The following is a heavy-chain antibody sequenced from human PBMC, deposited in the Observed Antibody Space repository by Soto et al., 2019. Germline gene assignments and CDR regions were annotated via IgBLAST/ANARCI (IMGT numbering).Heavy chain of an antibody. V-gene: IGHV3-48*03. D-gene: IGHD2-8*01. CDR2: ISGSGTTI. J-gene: IGHJ5*02. CDR3: AREPSHCTNGVCYRGTWFDP. CDR1: GFTFSSSE. Sequence: GGSLRLSCAASGFTFSSSEMNWVRQAPGKGLEWVSYISGSGTTIYYAASVKGRFTISRDNAKNSLYLQMNSLRAEDTAVYYCAREPSHCTNGVCYRGTWFDPWGQGTLVTVSS.